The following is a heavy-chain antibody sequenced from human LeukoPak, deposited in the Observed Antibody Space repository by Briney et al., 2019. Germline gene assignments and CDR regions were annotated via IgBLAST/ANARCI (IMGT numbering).Heavy chain of an antibody. Sequence: SETLSLTCSVSGGSISGYYWSWIRQPAGKGLEWIGRIYTSGSTNYNPSLKSRVTISVDTSKNQFSLKLSSVTAADMAVYYCARGGYSYGYAWFYWGQGTLVTVSS. CDR2: IYTSGST. CDR3: ARGGYSYGYAWFY. V-gene: IGHV4-4*07. J-gene: IGHJ4*02. D-gene: IGHD5-18*01. CDR1: GGSISGYY.